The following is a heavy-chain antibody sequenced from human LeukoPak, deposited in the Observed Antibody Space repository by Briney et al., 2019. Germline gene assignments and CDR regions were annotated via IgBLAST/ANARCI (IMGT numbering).Heavy chain of an antibody. J-gene: IGHJ4*02. CDR2: ISAYNGNT. V-gene: IGHV1-18*01. D-gene: IGHD4-17*01. CDR3: ARARATTVTTLFDY. CDR1: GYTFTSYG. Sequence: GASVKVSCKASGYTFTSYGISWVRQAPGQGLEWMGWISAYNGNTNYAQKLQGRVTMTTDTSTSTAYMELRSLGSDDTAVYYCARARATTVTTLFDYWGQGTLVTVSS.